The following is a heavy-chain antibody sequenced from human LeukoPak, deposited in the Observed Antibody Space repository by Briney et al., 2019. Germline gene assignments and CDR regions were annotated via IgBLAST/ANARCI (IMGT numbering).Heavy chain of an antibody. D-gene: IGHD3-22*01. V-gene: IGHV3-21*01. J-gene: IGHJ4*02. CDR3: ARGRDYDNSGYYPDFDY. CDR1: GFTFSSYS. Sequence: GGSLRLSCAASGFTFSSYSMNWVRQAPGKGLEWVSSISSSSSYIYYADSVKGRFTISRDNAKNSLYLQMNSLRAEDTAVYYCARGRDYDNSGYYPDFDYWGQGTLVTVSS. CDR2: ISSSSSYI.